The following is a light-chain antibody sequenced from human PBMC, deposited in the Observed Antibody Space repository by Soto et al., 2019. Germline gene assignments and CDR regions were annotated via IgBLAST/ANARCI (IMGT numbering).Light chain of an antibody. CDR2: KAS. J-gene: IGKJ1*01. V-gene: IGKV1-5*03. CDR1: QTISSW. CDR3: QHYNSYSEA. Sequence: DIQVTKSLSTQSGSVGYRVTITRRASQTISSWLAWYQQKPGKAPKLLIYKASTLKSGVPSRFSGSGSGTEFSLAISSLQPDDFAAYYCQHYNSYSEAFGQGTKVDIK.